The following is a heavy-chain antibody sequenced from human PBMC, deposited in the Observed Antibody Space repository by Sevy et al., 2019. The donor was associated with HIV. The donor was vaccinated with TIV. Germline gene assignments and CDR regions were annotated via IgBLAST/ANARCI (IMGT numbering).Heavy chain of an antibody. J-gene: IGHJ4*02. D-gene: IGHD5-18*01. CDR3: VRGGLGGFSYSLDC. CDR1: GFTFSSYW. CDR2: MKQDGSEK. Sequence: GGSLRLSCAASGFTFSSYWMSWVRQAPGKGLEWVATMKQDGSEKYYVDSVKGRFTISRDNAKHSLYLQMTSLRAEDTAVYYCVRGGLGGFSYSLDCWGQGTLVTVSS. V-gene: IGHV3-7*04.